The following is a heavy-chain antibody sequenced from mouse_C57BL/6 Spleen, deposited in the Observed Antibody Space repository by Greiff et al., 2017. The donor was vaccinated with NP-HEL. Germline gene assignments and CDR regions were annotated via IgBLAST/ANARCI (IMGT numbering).Heavy chain of an antibody. CDR1: GYTFTDYY. D-gene: IGHD4-1*01. J-gene: IGHJ3*01. CDR2: INPNNGGT. CDR3: AREELGWFAY. V-gene: IGHV1-26*01. Sequence: EVQLQQSGPELVKPGASVKISCKASGYTFTDYYMNWVKQSHGKSLEWIGDINPNNGGTSYNQKFKGKATLTVDKSSSTAYMELRSLTSEDSAVYYCAREELGWFAYGGQGTLVTVSA.